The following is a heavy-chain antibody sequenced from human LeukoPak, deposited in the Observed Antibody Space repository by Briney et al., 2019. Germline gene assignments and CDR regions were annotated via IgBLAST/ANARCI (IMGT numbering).Heavy chain of an antibody. CDR1: GDSVSSNSAA. CDR3: ARELLWFGDLLYFDY. Sequence: SQTLSLTCAISGDSVSSNSAAWNWIRQSPSIGLEWLGRTYYRSKWYNDYAVSVKSRITINPDTSKNQFSLQLNSVTPEDTAVYFCARELLWFGDLLYFDYWGQGTLVTVSS. V-gene: IGHV6-1*01. J-gene: IGHJ4*02. CDR2: TYYRSKWYN. D-gene: IGHD3-10*01.